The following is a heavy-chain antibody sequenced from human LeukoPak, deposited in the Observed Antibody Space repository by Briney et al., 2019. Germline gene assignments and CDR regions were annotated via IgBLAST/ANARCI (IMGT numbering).Heavy chain of an antibody. Sequence: SQTLSLTCTVSGGSISSGGYYWSWIRQPPGKGLEWIGFIYHTGSTYYNPSLKSRVTISVDTSKNQFSLKLSSVTTADTAVYYCARETPYGDFDYWGQGSLVTVSS. CDR2: IYHTGST. D-gene: IGHD4-17*01. V-gene: IGHV4-30-2*01. J-gene: IGHJ4*02. CDR3: ARETPYGDFDY. CDR1: GGSISSGGYY.